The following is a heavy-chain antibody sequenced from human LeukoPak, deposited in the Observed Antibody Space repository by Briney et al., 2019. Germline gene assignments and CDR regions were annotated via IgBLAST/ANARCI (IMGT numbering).Heavy chain of an antibody. CDR1: GFTFGSYA. CDR3: ARVSTSSRGPYDY. D-gene: IGHD2-2*01. CDR2: ISYDGSSK. V-gene: IGHV3-30-3*01. Sequence: TGGSLRLSCAASGFTFGSYAMHWVRQAPGKGLEWVAVISYDGSSKYYADSVKGRFTISRDNSRNTLYLQMNSLRAEDTAVYYCARVSTSSRGPYDYWGQGTLVTVSS. J-gene: IGHJ4*02.